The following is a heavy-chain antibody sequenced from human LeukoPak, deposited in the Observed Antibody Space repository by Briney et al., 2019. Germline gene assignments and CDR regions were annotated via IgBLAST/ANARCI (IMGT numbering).Heavy chain of an antibody. V-gene: IGHV1-3*01. Sequence: ASVKVSCKASGYTFISYGISRVRQAPGQRLEWMGWINAGNGNTKYSQKFQGRVTISRDTPASTAYMELSSLRSEDTAVYYCARVVDAGMVTTFDYWGQGTLVTVSS. CDR1: GYTFISYG. CDR2: INAGNGNT. J-gene: IGHJ4*02. CDR3: ARVVDAGMVTTFDY. D-gene: IGHD5-18*01.